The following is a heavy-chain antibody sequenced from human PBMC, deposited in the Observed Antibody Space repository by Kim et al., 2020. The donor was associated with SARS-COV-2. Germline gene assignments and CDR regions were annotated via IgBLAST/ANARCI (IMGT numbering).Heavy chain of an antibody. CDR2: TYYRSKWYN. V-gene: IGHV6-1*01. CDR1: GDSVSSNSAA. D-gene: IGHD6-13*01. J-gene: IGHJ6*02. CDR3: ARERETGGAAASTDYYHYYGKGV. Sequence: SQTLSLTCAISGDSVSSNSAAWNWIRQSPSRGLEWLGRTYYRSKWYNDYAVSVKSRITINPDTSKNQFSLQLNSVTPEDTAVYYCARERETGGAAASTDYYHYYGKGVWGQGTTVNVSS.